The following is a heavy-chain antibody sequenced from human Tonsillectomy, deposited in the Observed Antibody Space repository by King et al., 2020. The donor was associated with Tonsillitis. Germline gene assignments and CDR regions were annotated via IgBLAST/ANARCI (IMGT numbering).Heavy chain of an antibody. V-gene: IGHV4-39*01. CDR3: ARQYYTNCFDY. D-gene: IGHD2/OR15-2a*01. CDR2: IYYSGST. J-gene: IGHJ4*02. Sequence: QLQESGPGLVKPSETLSLTCSVSGGSISSSAYFWGWLRQPPGKGLAWIGRIYYSGSTAYNPSLQRRAPISIYTPKNLFSLNLSSVTAADTAVYYCARQYYTNCFDYWGQGTLVTVSS. CDR1: GGSISSSAYF.